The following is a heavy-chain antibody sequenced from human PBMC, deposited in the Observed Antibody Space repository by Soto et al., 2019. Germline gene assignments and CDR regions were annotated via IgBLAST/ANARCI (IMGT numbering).Heavy chain of an antibody. CDR1: GGTFNNYA. Sequence: SVKVSCKASGGTFNNYAITWVRQAPGQGLEWMGGIIPIFGTANYAQKFQGRVTITADESTSTAYMELSSLRSEDTAMYYCARAPTKHIVVVTAPYYYYYIMDVCGQGTSVTVSS. D-gene: IGHD2-21*02. V-gene: IGHV1-69*13. CDR3: ARAPTKHIVVVTAPYYYYYIMDV. CDR2: IIPIFGTA. J-gene: IGHJ6*02.